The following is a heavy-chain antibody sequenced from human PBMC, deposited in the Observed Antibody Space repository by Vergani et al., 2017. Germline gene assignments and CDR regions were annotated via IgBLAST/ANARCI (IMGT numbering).Heavy chain of an antibody. CDR2: IIPVFGTA. V-gene: IGHV1-69*13. CDR3: AGGYDNSGYPFDY. Sequence: QVQLVQSGTEVKKPGSSVKVSCKASGGTFSSYAISWVRQAPGQGLEWMGSIIPVFGTANYAQKFQGRVTITADESTSTAYMELSSLRSEATAVYYCAGGYDNSGYPFDYWGQGTLLTVSS. CDR1: GGTFSSYA. D-gene: IGHD3-22*01. J-gene: IGHJ4*02.